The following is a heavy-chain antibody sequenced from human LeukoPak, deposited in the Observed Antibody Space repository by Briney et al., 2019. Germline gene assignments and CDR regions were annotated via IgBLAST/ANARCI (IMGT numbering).Heavy chain of an antibody. V-gene: IGHV1-2*02. J-gene: IGHJ5*02. Sequence: ASVKVSCKASGYTFTGYYMHWVRQAPGQGLEWMGWINPNSGGTNYAQKFQGRVTMTRDTSISTAYMELSRLRSDDTAVYYCARMSGYYGSGGYCSWGQGTLVTVSS. CDR1: GYTFTGYY. CDR2: INPNSGGT. D-gene: IGHD3-10*01. CDR3: ARMSGYYGSGGYCS.